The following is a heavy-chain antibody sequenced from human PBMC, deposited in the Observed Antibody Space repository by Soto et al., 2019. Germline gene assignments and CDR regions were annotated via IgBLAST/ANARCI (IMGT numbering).Heavy chain of an antibody. CDR3: ARDLAYIREY. Sequence: QVQLIQSGPEVKKPGASVKMSCKTSGYTFTNYGISWVRQAPGQGLEWMGWISTAHSDIGYAQKFQGSVIMTRDTYTNTAFMELMSRTSDDTAIYYCARDLAYIREYWGQGTQVTVSS. CDR1: GYTFTNYG. CDR2: ISTAHSDI. D-gene: IGHD4-4*01. J-gene: IGHJ4*02. V-gene: IGHV1-18*01.